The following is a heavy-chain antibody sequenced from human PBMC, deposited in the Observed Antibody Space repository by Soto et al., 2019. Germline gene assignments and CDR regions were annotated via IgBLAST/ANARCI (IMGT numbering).Heavy chain of an antibody. Sequence: QVQLVQPGAEVKKPGASVKFSCKASGYIFTNFYIHWVRQAPGQGLDWIGIVNPNGGSTNYAQNCQVRVTMNRDPSTSTVYMDLSSLRSEDTAVYYCTRGLASGDYWGQGTLITVSS. CDR1: GYIFTNFY. CDR3: TRGLASGDY. D-gene: IGHD6-6*01. V-gene: IGHV1-46*03. CDR2: VNPNGGST. J-gene: IGHJ4*02.